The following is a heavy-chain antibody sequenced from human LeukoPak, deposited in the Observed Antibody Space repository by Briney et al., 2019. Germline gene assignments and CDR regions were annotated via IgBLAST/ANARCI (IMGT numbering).Heavy chain of an antibody. Sequence: GGSLRLSCAASGLTVSSNYVSWVRQAPGKGLEWVSLIYSGGSTYYADSVKGRFAISRDNSKNTLYLQMNSLRAEDTAVYYCARDNVIQGYYFAMDVWGQGTTVTVSS. J-gene: IGHJ6*02. D-gene: IGHD2/OR15-2a*01. CDR2: IYSGGST. V-gene: IGHV3-66*01. CDR1: GLTVSSNY. CDR3: ARDNVIQGYYFAMDV.